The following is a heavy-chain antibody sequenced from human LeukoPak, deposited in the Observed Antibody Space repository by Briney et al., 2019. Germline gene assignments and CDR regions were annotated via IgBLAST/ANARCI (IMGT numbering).Heavy chain of an antibody. V-gene: IGHV4-59*11. CDR1: VDSISTHY. D-gene: IGHD6-25*01. CDR2: MHYSGLT. J-gene: IGHJ6*03. CDR3: ARDQMAAACTNMHV. Sequence: SGTLSLTCTVSVDSISTHYWIWMRQPPGKGLEGIGYMHYSGLTNYNPSRKSRVTIPAHTSKNQFPLRLSSVTAADTAVYYCARDQMAAACTNMHVWVKGATVTVSS.